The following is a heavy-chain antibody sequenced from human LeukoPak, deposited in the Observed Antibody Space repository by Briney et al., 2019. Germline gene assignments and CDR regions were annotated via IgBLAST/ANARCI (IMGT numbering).Heavy chain of an antibody. CDR2: ISHDGSNK. CDR3: ARDILLWFGDGRCDY. CDR1: GFTFSSYG. D-gene: IGHD3-10*01. J-gene: IGHJ4*02. Sequence: PGGSLRLSCAASGFTFSSYGMHWVRQAPGKGLEWVAVISHDGSNKYYADSVKGRFTISRDNSKNTLYLQMNSLRAEDTAVYYCARDILLWFGDGRCDYWGQGTLVTVSS. V-gene: IGHV3-30*03.